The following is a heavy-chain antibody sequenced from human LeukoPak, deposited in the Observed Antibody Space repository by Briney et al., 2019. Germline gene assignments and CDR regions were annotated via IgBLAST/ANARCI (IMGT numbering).Heavy chain of an antibody. CDR2: IYFDGRNK. D-gene: IGHD2-21*01. Sequence: PGGSLRLSCAASGFTFSDYGMHWVRQAPGKGLEWVALIYFDGRNKNYADSVKGRFTISRDNPNNMLYLQMNGLRVEDTAVYYCARDYYSWGQGTLVTVSS. CDR1: GFTFSDYG. J-gene: IGHJ4*02. V-gene: IGHV3-33*01. CDR3: ARDYYS.